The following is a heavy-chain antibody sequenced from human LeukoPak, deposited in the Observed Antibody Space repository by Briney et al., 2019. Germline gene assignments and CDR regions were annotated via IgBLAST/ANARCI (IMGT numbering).Heavy chain of an antibody. CDR1: GFTFRTYD. Sequence: PGRSLRLSCAASGFTFRTYDMHWVRQVPGKGLEWVSAIGTAGETYYRGSVKGRFTISRDNGKTSLYLQMNSLRVEDTAVYYCARGPVAGASDLWGQGTLVTVSS. V-gene: IGHV3-13*01. J-gene: IGHJ4*02. D-gene: IGHD6-19*01. CDR3: ARGPVAGASDL. CDR2: IGTAGET.